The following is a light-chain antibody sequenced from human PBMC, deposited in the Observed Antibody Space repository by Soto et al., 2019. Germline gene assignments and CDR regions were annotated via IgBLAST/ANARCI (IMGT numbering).Light chain of an antibody. V-gene: IGKV1-17*03. CDR3: LQHINYQYT. J-gene: IGKJ2*01. CDR1: QGISNY. Sequence: DIQMTQSPSAMSASVGDTVTITCRASQGISNYLAWFQQKPGKAPESLLYATSCLQSGVPSRFIDSGSGTEFTLTISRLHPEDFAKYVSLQHINYQYTFGQGTKLEIK. CDR2: ATS.